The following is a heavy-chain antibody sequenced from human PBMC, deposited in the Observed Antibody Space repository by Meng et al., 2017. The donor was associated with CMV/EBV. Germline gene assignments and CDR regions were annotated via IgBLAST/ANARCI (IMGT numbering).Heavy chain of an antibody. CDR1: GGSFSGYY. V-gene: IGHV4-34*01. CDR2: INHSGST. CDR3: ARGGNWFDP. Sequence: HVPPPRWGPGRWKPSQSLALTGAVYGGSFSGYYWSWIRQPPGKGLEWIGEINHSGSTNYNPSLKSRVTISVDTSKNQFSLKLSSVTAADTAVYYCARGGNWFDPWGQGTLVTVSS. J-gene: IGHJ5*02.